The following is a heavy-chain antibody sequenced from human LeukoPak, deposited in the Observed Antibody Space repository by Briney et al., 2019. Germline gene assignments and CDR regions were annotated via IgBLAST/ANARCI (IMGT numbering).Heavy chain of an antibody. CDR1: GFTFSNAW. J-gene: IGHJ4*02. CDR2: IKSKTDGGTT. V-gene: IGHV3-15*01. D-gene: IGHD2-15*01. CDR3: TTDPHLLGYCSGGSCSH. Sequence: GGSLRLSCAASGFTFSNAWMSWVRQAPGKGLEWVGRIKSKTDGGTTDYAAPVKGRFTISRDDSKNTLYLQMNSLKTEDTAVYYCTTDPHLLGYCSGGSCSHWGQGTLVTVSS.